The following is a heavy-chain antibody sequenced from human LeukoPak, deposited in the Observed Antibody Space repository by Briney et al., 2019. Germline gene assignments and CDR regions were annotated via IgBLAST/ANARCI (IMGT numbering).Heavy chain of an antibody. CDR3: ARGWGE. V-gene: IGHV3-48*03. Sequence: GRSLRPSGTALGFTLTTYETNWVRQAPGKGLEWVSYISSSGSNKNYAESVKGRFTVSRDNANNSLFLQMNSLRVDDTAVYYCARGWGEGGQGTLVTVSS. CDR2: ISSSGSNK. D-gene: IGHD3-10*01. CDR1: GFTLTTYE. J-gene: IGHJ4*02.